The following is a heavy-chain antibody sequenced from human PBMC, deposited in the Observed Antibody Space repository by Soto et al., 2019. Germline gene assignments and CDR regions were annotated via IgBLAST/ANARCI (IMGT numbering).Heavy chain of an antibody. D-gene: IGHD5-18*01. Sequence: HVQLQASGPGLVKPSHTLSLTCVVSGASISRGGYYWSWIRQHPGKGLEWIGYVYSSGSTYSNPSSESRVTISVDTSKNQSSLRLSSVTAADTAVYYCAREKGAMADFLGQGILVTVS. CDR3: AREKGAMADF. CDR1: GASISRGGYY. J-gene: IGHJ4*02. CDR2: VYSSGST. V-gene: IGHV4-31*11.